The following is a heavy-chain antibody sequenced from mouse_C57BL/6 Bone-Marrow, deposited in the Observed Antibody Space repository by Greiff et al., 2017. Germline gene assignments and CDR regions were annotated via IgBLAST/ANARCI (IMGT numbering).Heavy chain of an antibody. CDR3: ARITLLWYAMDD. D-gene: IGHD2-1*01. Sequence: QVTLKVSGPGILPPSQNLSLTFSFSVFSLSTFGMGVGWIRQPSGKGLEWLAHIWWYDDKSYNPALPSRLTLSTDTSTNQVFLKIANVDTADTATYYCARITLLWYAMDDWGQGTSVTVSS. J-gene: IGHJ4*01. V-gene: IGHV8-8*01. CDR2: IWWYDDK. CDR1: VFSLSTFGMG.